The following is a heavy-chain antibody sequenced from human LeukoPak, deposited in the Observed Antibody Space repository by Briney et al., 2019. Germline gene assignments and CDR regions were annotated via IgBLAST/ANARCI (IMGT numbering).Heavy chain of an antibody. CDR2: IYPGDSET. J-gene: IGHJ4*02. CDR1: GYNFTNYW. Sequence: GESLKISCKGFGYNFTNYWIVWVRQMPGKGLEWMGIIYPGDSETRYSPSFEGQVTISADKSISTAYLQWSSLKASDTAMYYCARLFGSSIRTPFDYWGQGTLVTVSS. D-gene: IGHD3-3*02. V-gene: IGHV5-51*01. CDR3: ARLFGSSIRTPFDY.